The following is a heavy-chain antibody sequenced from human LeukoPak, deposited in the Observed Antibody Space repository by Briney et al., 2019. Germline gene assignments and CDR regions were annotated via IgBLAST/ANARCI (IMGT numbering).Heavy chain of an antibody. D-gene: IGHD3-16*02. J-gene: IGHJ4*02. V-gene: IGHV3-23*01. CDR1: GFTFSSYA. CDR3: ASWGHWAFGGVIALGGFDY. Sequence: GGSLRLSCAASGFTFSSYAMSWVRQAPGKGLEWVSAISGSGGSTYYADSVKGRFTISRDNSKNTLYLQMNSLRAEDTAVYYCASWGHWAFGGVIALGGFDYWGQGTLVTVSS. CDR2: ISGSGGST.